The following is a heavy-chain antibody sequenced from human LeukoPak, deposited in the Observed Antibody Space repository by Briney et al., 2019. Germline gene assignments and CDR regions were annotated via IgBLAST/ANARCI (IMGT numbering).Heavy chain of an antibody. CDR3: TRHNGYCGGDCYPD. J-gene: IGHJ4*02. CDR1: GFTFSGSA. V-gene: IGHV3-73*01. Sequence: GGSLRLSCAASGFTFSGSAMHWVRQASGKGLEWVGRIRSKANSYATAYAASVKGRLTISRDDSKNTAYLQMNSLKTEDTAVYYCTRHNGYCGGDCYPDWGQGTLVTVSS. CDR2: IRSKANSYAT. D-gene: IGHD2-21*02.